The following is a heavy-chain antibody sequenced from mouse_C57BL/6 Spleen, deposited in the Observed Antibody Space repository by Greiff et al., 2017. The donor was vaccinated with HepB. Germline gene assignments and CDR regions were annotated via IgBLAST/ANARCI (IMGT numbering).Heavy chain of an antibody. D-gene: IGHD2-2*01. J-gene: IGHJ3*01. Sequence: DVQLQESGAELVRPGASVKLSCTASGFNIKDDYMHWVKQRPEQGLEWIGWIDPENGDTEYASKFQGKATITADTSSNTAYLQLSSLTSEDTAVYYCTTSMVTTNAYWGQGTLVTVSA. V-gene: IGHV14-4*01. CDR2: IDPENGDT. CDR1: GFNIKDDY. CDR3: TTSMVTTNAY.